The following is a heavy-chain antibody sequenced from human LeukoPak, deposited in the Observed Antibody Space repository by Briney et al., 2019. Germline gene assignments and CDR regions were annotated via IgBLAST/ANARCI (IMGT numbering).Heavy chain of an antibody. V-gene: IGHV1-2*02. CDR2: INPNSGAT. Sequence: ASVRVSCKASGYPFTGYFMHWVRQAPGQGLEWMGCINPNSGATSYIQKFQGRVSMTRDTSITTAYMELSGLRGDDTAVYYCATHGCGGDCYFGFDLWGQGTVVTVSS. J-gene: IGHJ3*01. CDR3: ATHGCGGDCYFGFDL. CDR1: GYPFTGYF. D-gene: IGHD2-21*02.